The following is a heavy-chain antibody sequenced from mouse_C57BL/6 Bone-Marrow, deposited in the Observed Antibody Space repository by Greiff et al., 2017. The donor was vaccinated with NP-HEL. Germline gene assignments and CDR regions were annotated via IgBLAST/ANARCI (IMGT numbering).Heavy chain of an antibody. V-gene: IGHV1-82*01. CDR1: GYAFSSPW. Sequence: VQLKESGPELVKPGASVKISCKASGYAFSSPWMNWVKQRPGKGLEWIGRIYPGDGDTNYNGKFKGNATLTADKSSSTAYMQLSSLTSEDSAVYFCARDGSFAYWGQGTLVTVSA. J-gene: IGHJ3*01. CDR2: IYPGDGDT. CDR3: ARDGSFAY.